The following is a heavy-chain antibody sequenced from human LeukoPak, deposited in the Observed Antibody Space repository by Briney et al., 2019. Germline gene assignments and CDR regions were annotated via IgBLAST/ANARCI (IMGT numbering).Heavy chain of an antibody. CDR3: ATGYCSSTNCRIDY. CDR1: GYTLTELS. D-gene: IGHD2-2*03. CDR2: FDPEYGET. J-gene: IGHJ4*02. V-gene: IGHV1-24*01. Sequence: ASVKVSCKVSGYTLTELSMHWVRQPPGKGLEWVGGFDPEYGETIYAQKFQGRVTMTEDTSTDTAYMELSSLRSDDTAVYYCATGYCSSTNCRIDYWGQGTLVSVSS.